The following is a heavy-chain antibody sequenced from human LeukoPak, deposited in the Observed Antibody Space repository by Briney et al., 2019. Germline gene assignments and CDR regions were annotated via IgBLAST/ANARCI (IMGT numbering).Heavy chain of an antibody. Sequence: ASVKVSCKASGGTFSSYAISWVRQAPGQGLEWRGRIIPILGIANYAQKCQGRVTITADKSTSTAYMELSSLRSEDTAVYYCARGDTVTTEAHYYYGMDVWGQGTTVTVSS. D-gene: IGHD4-11*01. CDR3: ARGDTVTTEAHYYYGMDV. J-gene: IGHJ6*02. V-gene: IGHV1-69*04. CDR2: IIPILGIA. CDR1: GGTFSSYA.